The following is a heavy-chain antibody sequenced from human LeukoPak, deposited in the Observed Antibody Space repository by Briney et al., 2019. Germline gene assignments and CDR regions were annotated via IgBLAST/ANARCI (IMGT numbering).Heavy chain of an antibody. CDR1: GYSISSGYY. CDR3: ARSGGYDSYNWFDP. V-gene: IGHV4-38-2*02. CDR2: IYHSGST. Sequence: SETLSLTCTVCGYSISSGYYWGWIRQPPGKGLEWIGSIYHSGSTYYNPSLKSRVTISVDTSKNQFSLKLSSVTAADTAVYYCARSGGYDSYNWFDPWGQGTLVTVSS. D-gene: IGHD5-12*01. J-gene: IGHJ5*02.